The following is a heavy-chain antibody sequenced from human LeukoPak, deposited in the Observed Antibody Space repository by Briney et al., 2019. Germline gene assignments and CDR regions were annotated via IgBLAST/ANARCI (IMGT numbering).Heavy chain of an antibody. D-gene: IGHD5-18*01. CDR1: GFTFSSYW. CDR3: AKGSGVDTVYGTRYYYYMDV. CDR2: ISGSGGST. V-gene: IGHV3-23*01. Sequence: QSGGSLRLSCAASGFTFSSYWMSWVRQAPGKGLEWVSAISGSGGSTYYADSVKGRFTISRDNSKNTLYLQMNSLRAEDTAVYYCAKGSGVDTVYGTRYYYYMDVWGKGTTVTISS. J-gene: IGHJ6*03.